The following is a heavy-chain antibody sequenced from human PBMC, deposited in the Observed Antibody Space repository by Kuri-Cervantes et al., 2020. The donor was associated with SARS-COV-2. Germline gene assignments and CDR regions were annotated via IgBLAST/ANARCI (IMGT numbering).Heavy chain of an antibody. CDR3: ASSGSYSPFDY. CDR2: IYTSGST. V-gene: IGHV4-61*02. Sequence: SETLSLTCTVSGGSISSGSYYWSWIRQPAGKGLEWIGRIYTSGSTNYNPSLKSRVTISVDTSKNQFSLKLSSVTAADTAVYYCASSGSYSPFDYWGQGTLVTVSS. J-gene: IGHJ4*02. D-gene: IGHD1-26*01. CDR1: GGSISSGSYY.